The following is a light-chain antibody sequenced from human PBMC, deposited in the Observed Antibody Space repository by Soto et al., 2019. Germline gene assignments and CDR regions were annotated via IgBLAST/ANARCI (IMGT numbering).Light chain of an antibody. CDR1: QSVLYSPNNKNY. CDR2: WAS. J-gene: IGKJ1*01. Sequence: DIVMTQSPDSLAVSLGERANINCKSSQSVLYSPNNKNYLAWYQHKPGQPPKMLIYWASIRESGVPDRFSGSGSGTDFTLTISSLQSEDVAVYYCQQYYTNSWSFGQGTKV. V-gene: IGKV4-1*01. CDR3: QQYYTNSWS.